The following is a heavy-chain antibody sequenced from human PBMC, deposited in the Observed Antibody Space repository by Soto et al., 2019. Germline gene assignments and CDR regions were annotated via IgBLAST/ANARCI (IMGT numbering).Heavy chain of an antibody. V-gene: IGHV3-23*01. CDR2: ITDSGGDA. CDR1: GFTFSFYT. D-gene: IGHD3-10*01. J-gene: IGHJ4*02. Sequence: GGSLRLSCAASGFTFSFYTMTWVRQAPGEGLEWVSSITDSGGDAKYADSVRGRFTISRDNSKNTLYLQMSSLRAEDSAVYYCARGSTDSYPGSRIFDFWGRGTLVTVSS. CDR3: ARGSTDSYPGSRIFDF.